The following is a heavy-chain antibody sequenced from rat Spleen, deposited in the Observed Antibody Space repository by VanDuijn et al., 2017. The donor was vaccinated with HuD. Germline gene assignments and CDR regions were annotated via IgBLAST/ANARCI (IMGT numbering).Heavy chain of an antibody. CDR1: GYSITSNY. V-gene: IGHV3-1*01. D-gene: IGHD1-4*01. CDR3: ARFNYPGMEVRDA. CDR2: ISYSGST. Sequence: EVQLQESGPGLVKPSQSLSLTCSVTGYSITSNYWGWIRKFPGNKMEWMGYISYSGSTSYNPSLKSRISITRDTSKNQFFLQLNSLTTEDTATYYCARFNYPGMEVRDAWGQGASVTVSS. J-gene: IGHJ4*01.